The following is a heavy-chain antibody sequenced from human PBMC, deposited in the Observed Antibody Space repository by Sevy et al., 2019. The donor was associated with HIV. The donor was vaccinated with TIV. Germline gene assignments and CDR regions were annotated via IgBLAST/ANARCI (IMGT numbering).Heavy chain of an antibody. J-gene: IGHJ3*02. CDR3: AREGSRDASDI. D-gene: IGHD1-26*01. CDR1: GFTFSSYG. CDR2: IWYDGSNK. Sequence: GGSLRLSCTASGFTFSSYGMHWVRQAPGKGLEWVAVIWYDGSNKYYADSVKGRFTISRDNSKNTLYLQMNSLRAEDTAVYYCAREGSRDASDIWGQGTMVTVSS. V-gene: IGHV3-33*01.